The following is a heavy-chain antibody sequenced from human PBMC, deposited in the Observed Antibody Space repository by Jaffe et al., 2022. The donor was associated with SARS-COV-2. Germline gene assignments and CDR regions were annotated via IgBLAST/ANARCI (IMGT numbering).Heavy chain of an antibody. CDR2: IYSGGST. CDR3: ARDSKWVYDFWSGLPLTTAIYYGMDV. D-gene: IGHD3-3*01. CDR1: GFTVSSNY. Sequence: EVQLVESGGGLIQPGGSLRLSCAASGFTVSSNYMSWVRQAPGKGLEWVSVIYSGGSTYYADSVKGRFTISRDNSKNTLYLQMNSLRAEDTAVYYCARDSKWVYDFWSGLPLTTAIYYGMDVWGQGTTVTVSS. J-gene: IGHJ6*02. V-gene: IGHV3-53*01.